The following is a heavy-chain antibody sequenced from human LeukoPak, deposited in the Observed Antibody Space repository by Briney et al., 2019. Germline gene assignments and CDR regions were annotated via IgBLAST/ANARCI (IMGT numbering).Heavy chain of an antibody. V-gene: IGHV4-39*01. J-gene: IGHJ4*02. CDR3: APIWFGEVDFDY. D-gene: IGHD3-10*01. CDR1: GGSISSVGYY. CDR2: IYYSGST. Sequence: QVQLQESGPGLVKPSQTLSLTCTVSGGSISSVGYYWTWIRQPPGKGLEWIGSIYYSGSTYYNPSLKSRVTISVDTSKNQFSLKLSSVTAADTAVYYCAPIWFGEVDFDYWGQGTLVTVSS.